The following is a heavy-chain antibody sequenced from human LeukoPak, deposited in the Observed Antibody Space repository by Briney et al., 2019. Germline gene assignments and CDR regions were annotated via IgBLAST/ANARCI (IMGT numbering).Heavy chain of an antibody. Sequence: GGSLRLSCEASGFTFSNYWMHWVRQAPGKGLVWVSRINSDGSSTSYADSVKGRFTISRDNAKNTLHLQMNSLRAEDTAVYYCARVDTLDAWSDRWGQGTLVTVSS. J-gene: IGHJ5*02. D-gene: IGHD2-2*02. CDR1: GFTFSNYW. V-gene: IGHV3-74*01. CDR2: INSDGSST. CDR3: ARVDTLDAWSDR.